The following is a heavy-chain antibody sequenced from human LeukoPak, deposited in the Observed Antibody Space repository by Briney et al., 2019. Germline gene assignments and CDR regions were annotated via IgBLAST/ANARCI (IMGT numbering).Heavy chain of an antibody. CDR3: ARGPGSPYYYYYYMDV. J-gene: IGHJ6*03. CDR2: IKQDGSEK. Sequence: GGSLRLSCAASGFTFSSYWMSWVRQAPGKGLEWVANIKQDGSEKYYVDSVKGRFTISRDNAKNSLYLQMNSLRAEDTAVYYCARGPGSPYYYYYYMDVWGKGTTVTVSS. V-gene: IGHV3-7*01. D-gene: IGHD6-25*01. CDR1: GFTFSSYW.